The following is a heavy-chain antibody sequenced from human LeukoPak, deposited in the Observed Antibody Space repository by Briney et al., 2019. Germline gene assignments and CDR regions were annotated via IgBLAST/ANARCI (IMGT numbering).Heavy chain of an antibody. V-gene: IGHV1-18*01. CDR3: ARHYSSLVWFDP. CDR2: ISAYNGNT. D-gene: IGHD4-11*01. J-gene: IGHJ5*02. Sequence: VSVKVSCKASGYTFTSYGISWVRQAPGQGLEWMGWISAYNGNTNYAQKLQGRVTMTTDTSTSTAYMELRSLRSDDTAVYYCARHYSSLVWFDPWGQGTLVTVSS. CDR1: GYTFTSYG.